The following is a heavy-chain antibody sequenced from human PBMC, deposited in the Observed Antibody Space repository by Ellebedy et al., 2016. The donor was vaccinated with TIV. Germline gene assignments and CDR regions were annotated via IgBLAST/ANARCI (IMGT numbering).Heavy chain of an antibody. V-gene: IGHV3-48*01. CDR1: GFIFNTYN. CDR2: ISSSSSSI. CDR3: ARVWQDHSGADY. Sequence: GGSLRLXCAASGFIFNTYNMNWVRQAPGKGLEWLSYISSSSSSIYYADSVKGRFTISRDNAKNSLYLQMNSLRAEETAVYFCARVWQDHSGADYWGQGTLVTVSS. J-gene: IGHJ4*02. D-gene: IGHD1-26*01.